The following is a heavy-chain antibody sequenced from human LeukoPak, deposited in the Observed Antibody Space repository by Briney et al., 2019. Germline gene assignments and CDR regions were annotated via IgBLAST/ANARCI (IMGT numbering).Heavy chain of an antibody. V-gene: IGHV4-59*01. CDR1: GGSISTYY. CDR3: AREKDSSGWHELDY. D-gene: IGHD6-19*01. J-gene: IGHJ4*02. CDR2: IYYSGST. Sequence: SETLSLTCTVSGGSISTYYWSWIRQAPGKGLEWIRYIYYSGSTNYNPSLKSRVTISVDTSKNQFSLKLSSVTAADTAVYYCAREKDSSGWHELDYWGQGTLVTVSS.